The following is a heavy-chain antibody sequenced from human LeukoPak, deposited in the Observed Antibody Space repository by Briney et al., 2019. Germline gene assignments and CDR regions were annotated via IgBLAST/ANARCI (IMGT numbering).Heavy chain of an antibody. J-gene: IGHJ4*02. V-gene: IGHV3-30*03. CDR1: GFTFSSYS. CDR2: ISYDGSNK. D-gene: IGHD3-10*01. CDR3: ARARVRGENYFDY. Sequence: GGSLRLSCAASGFTFSSYSMNWVRQAPGKGLEWVAVISYDGSNKYYADSVKGRFTISRDNSKNTLYLQMNSLRAEDTAVYYCARARVRGENYFDYWGQGTLVTVSS.